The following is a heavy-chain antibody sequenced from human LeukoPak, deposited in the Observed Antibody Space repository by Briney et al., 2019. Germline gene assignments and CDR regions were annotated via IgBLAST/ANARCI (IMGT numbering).Heavy chain of an antibody. CDR2: ISRSGGT. V-gene: IGHV3-23*01. CDR3: AKGGYFDFEN. CDR1: GFTFSTYD. D-gene: IGHD3-9*01. Sequence: GGSLRLSCAASGFTFSTYDMRWVRQAPGMGLEWVSGISRSGGTYYTDSVKGGLTISRYNSENTLDLQRNGLRAEDTAVYYCAKGGYFDFENWGQGTMVTVSS. J-gene: IGHJ3*01.